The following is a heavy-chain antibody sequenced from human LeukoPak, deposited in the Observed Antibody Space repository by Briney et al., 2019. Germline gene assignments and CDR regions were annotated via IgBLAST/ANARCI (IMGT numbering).Heavy chain of an antibody. J-gene: IGHJ6*02. Sequence: ASVKVSCKASGYTFTSYYMHWVRQATGQGLEWMGIINPSGGSTSYAQKFQGRVTMTRDTSTSTAYMELSSLRSEDTAVYYCARALGEFWSGYNYYYYYGMDVWGQGTTVTVSS. V-gene: IGHV1-46*01. CDR1: GYTFTSYY. CDR3: ARALGEFWSGYNYYYYYGMDV. D-gene: IGHD3-3*01. CDR2: INPSGGST.